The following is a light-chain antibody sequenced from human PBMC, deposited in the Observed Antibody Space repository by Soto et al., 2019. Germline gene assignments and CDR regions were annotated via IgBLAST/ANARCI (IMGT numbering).Light chain of an antibody. CDR1: QSVSPW. V-gene: IGKV1-5*03. J-gene: IGKJ1*01. Sequence: DIQMTQSPSTLSASVGDRVTITCRASQSVSPWLAWYQQKPGKAPKLLIYKASSLESGVPSRFSGSGSGTEFTLTISSLQPDDFATYYCQQHNGYSERMFGQGTKVDIK. CDR3: QQHNGYSERM. CDR2: KAS.